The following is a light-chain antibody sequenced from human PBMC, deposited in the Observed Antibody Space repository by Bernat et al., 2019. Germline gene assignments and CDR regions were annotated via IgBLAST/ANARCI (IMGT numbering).Light chain of an antibody. J-gene: IGLJ1*01. CDR2: EVS. Sequence: QSALTQPASVSGSPGQSITISCTGTSSDVGSYNLVSWYQQHPGKAPKLMIYEVSKRPSGVSNRFSGSKSGSTASLTISGLQAEDEADYYCCSYADSSTYVFGTGTKVTVL. CDR3: CSYADSSTYV. V-gene: IGLV2-23*02. CDR1: SSDVGSYNL.